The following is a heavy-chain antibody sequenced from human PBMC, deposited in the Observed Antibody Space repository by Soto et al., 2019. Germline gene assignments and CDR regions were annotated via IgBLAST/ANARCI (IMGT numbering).Heavy chain of an antibody. V-gene: IGHV3-64D*06. J-gene: IGHJ5*02. Sequence: PRRSLRLPCSASGFTFSSYAMHWVRQAPGKGLEYVSSISTNGGSTHYADSVKGRFTISRDNSKNTQYLQMSSLRADDTAVYYCARAATADAEFYIVSWGQATPVT. D-gene: IGHD6-25*01. CDR3: ARAATADAEFYIVS. CDR2: ISTNGGST. CDR1: GFTFSSYA.